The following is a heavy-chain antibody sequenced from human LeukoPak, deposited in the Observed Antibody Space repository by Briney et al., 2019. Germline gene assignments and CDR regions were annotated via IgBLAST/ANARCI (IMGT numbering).Heavy chain of an antibody. Sequence: GGSLRLSCAASGFTFDDYAMHWVRQAPGKGLEWVSGIFGSGGSAHYADSVKGRFTISRDNSKNTVYLQINNLRVEDTAVYYCGKTTTGYSSGQKPAWPVDYWGQGTLVTVSS. V-gene: IGHV3-23*01. CDR3: GKTTTGYSSGQKPAWPVDY. CDR1: GFTFDDYA. J-gene: IGHJ4*02. D-gene: IGHD6-19*01. CDR2: IFGSGGSA.